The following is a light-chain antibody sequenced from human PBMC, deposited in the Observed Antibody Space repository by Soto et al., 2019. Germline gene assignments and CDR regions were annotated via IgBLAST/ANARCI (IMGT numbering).Light chain of an antibody. CDR3: QQYNNWPPRT. V-gene: IGKV3-15*01. Sequence: EIVMTQSPATLSVSPGERATLSCRASQSVSSNLAWYQQKPGQAPRLLIYGASTRATGIPARFSGSGSGTEFTLTLSSLQSEDCAVYYCQQYNNWPPRTFGQGTKVEIK. CDR1: QSVSSN. J-gene: IGKJ1*01. CDR2: GAS.